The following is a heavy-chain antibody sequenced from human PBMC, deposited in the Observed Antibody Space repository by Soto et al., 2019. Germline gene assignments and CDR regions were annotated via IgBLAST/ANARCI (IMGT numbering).Heavy chain of an antibody. CDR2: IKEDGSEK. CDR3: ARHPGSSENYKNDY. D-gene: IGHD3-10*01. V-gene: IGHV3-7*01. J-gene: IGHJ4*02. CDR1: GFTFGRYW. Sequence: VGSLRLSCVASGFTFGRYWMSWVRQAPGKGLEWMANIKEDGSEKYYIDSVKGRFTISRDNAKNSLYLQMTSLRAEDRAVYYCARHPGSSENYKNDYWGQGTLVTVSS.